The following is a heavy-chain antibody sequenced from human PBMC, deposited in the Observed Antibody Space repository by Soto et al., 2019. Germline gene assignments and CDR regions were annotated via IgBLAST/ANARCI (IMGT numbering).Heavy chain of an antibody. CDR1: GYSFTSYW. V-gene: IGHV5-51*01. CDR3: ARQRYGGKYYYGMDV. D-gene: IGHD5-18*01. CDR2: IYPGDSDT. Sequence: GESLKISCEGSGYSFTSYWIGWVRQMPGKGLECMGIIYPGDSDTRYSPSFQGQVTISADKSISTAYLQWSSLKASDTAMYYCARQRYGGKYYYGMDVWGQGTTVTVSS. J-gene: IGHJ6*02.